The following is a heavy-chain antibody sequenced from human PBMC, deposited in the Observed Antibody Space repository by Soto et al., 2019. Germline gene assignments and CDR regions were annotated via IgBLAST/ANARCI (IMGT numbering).Heavy chain of an antibody. D-gene: IGHD6-19*01. CDR3: ARDPGAGTTDPGPMDV. V-gene: IGHV3-48*02. CDR2: ISSSSSTI. Sequence: EVQLVESGGGLVQPGGSLRLSCAASGFTFSSYSMNWVRQAPGKGLEWVSYISSSSSTIYYADSVKGRFTISRDNAKNSLYLQMNSLRDEDTAVYYCARDPGAGTTDPGPMDVWGQGTTVTVSS. CDR1: GFTFSSYS. J-gene: IGHJ6*02.